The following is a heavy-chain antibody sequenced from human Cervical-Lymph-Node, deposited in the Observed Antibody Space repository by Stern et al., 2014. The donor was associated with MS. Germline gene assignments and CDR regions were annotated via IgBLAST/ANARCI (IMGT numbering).Heavy chain of an antibody. D-gene: IGHD3-22*01. J-gene: IGHJ4*02. CDR3: ARGADSNYYFDY. Sequence: VQLVESGGGVVQPGRSLRLSCAVSGFTLSSYDIHWVRQAPGKGLEWVAIMSYDGSKKDYADSVKGRFTISRDNSKNTLYLQMNSLRPEDTAVYYCARGADSNYYFDYWGQGTLVTVSS. CDR2: MSYDGSKK. CDR1: GFTLSSYD. V-gene: IGHV3-30*03.